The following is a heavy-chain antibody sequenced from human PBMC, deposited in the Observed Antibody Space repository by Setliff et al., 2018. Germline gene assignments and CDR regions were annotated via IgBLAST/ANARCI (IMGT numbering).Heavy chain of an antibody. D-gene: IGHD3-3*01. V-gene: IGHV1-3*01. CDR1: GYTFTSYA. Sequence: ASVKVSCKASGYTFTSYAMHWVRQAPGQRLEWMGWINAGNGNTKYSQKFQGRVTITADKSTSTAYMELNSLRFEDRAVYYCARENTAKNFWGEESDYWGQGTLVTVSS. CDR2: INAGNGNT. CDR3: ARENTAKNFWGEESDY. J-gene: IGHJ4*02.